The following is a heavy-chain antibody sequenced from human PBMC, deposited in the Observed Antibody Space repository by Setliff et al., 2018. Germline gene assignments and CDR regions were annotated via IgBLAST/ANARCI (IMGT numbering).Heavy chain of an antibody. D-gene: IGHD3-10*01. CDR2: IYWDDVK. CDR3: AHRGGYGADSLYYFDV. J-gene: IGHJ4*02. Sequence: GSGPTLVNPTQTLTVTCTFSGFSLSTSGVGVGWIRQPPGKALEWLALIYWDDVKRYSPFLKNRLTITQDTSKNQVVLTLTNMDPVDTATYYCAHRGGYGADSLYYFDVWGQGTLVTVSS. V-gene: IGHV2-5*02. CDR1: GFSLSTSGVG.